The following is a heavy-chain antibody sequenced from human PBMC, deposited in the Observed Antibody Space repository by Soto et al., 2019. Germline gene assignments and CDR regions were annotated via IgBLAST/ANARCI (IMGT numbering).Heavy chain of an antibody. D-gene: IGHD3-22*01. CDR3: ARGGYYDTSGYYYVDDYFDQ. J-gene: IGHJ4*02. Sequence: SETLSLTCAVYGGSFSGYYWSWIRQPPGKGLEWIGEIYHSGNTNYNPSLKSRVTISVDKSKNHFSLKLSSVTAADTAIYYCARGGYYDTSGYYYVDDYFDQWGQGTLVTVSS. V-gene: IGHV4-34*01. CDR1: GGSFSGYY. CDR2: IYHSGNT.